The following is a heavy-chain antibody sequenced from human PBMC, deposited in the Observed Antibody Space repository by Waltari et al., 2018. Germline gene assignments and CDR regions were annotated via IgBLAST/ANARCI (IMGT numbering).Heavy chain of an antibody. V-gene: IGHV4-39*01. J-gene: IGHJ4*02. CDR3: ARSSAGMPRWLGDY. CDR1: GDSISSSNYY. CDR2: VYYSGTT. Sequence: QLQLQESGPGLVKPSETLSLSCSVSGDSISSSNYYWGWIRQPPGKGLEWIASVYYSGTTYDNPALKSRVTISADTSRNQFDLRLTSVTATDTAVYYCARSSAGMPRWLGDYWGQGILVTVSS. D-gene: IGHD5-12*01.